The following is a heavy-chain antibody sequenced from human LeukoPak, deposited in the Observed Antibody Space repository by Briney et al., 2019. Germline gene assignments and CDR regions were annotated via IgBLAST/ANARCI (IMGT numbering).Heavy chain of an antibody. CDR2: ISSGGSTI. J-gene: IGHJ4*02. CDR1: GFTFSDYY. V-gene: IGHV3-11*01. CDR3: ARDAYYDSSGPTRY. Sequence: PGGSLRLSCAASGFTFSDYYMSWIRQAPGKGLEWVSYISSGGSTIYYADSVKGRFTISRDNAKNSLYLQMNSLRAEDTAVYYCARDAYYDSSGPTRYWGQGTLVTVSS. D-gene: IGHD3-22*01.